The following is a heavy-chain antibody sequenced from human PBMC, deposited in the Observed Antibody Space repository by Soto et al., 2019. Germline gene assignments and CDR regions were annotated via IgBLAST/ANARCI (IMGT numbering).Heavy chain of an antibody. CDR1: GFTFSSYG. Sequence: QVQLVESGGGVVQPGRSLRLSCAASGFTFSSYGMHWVRQAPGKGLEWVAVIWYDGSNKYYADSVKGRFTISRDNSKNTLYLQRNSLRAEDTAVYYCARDDYGDYDAFDIWGQGTMVTVSS. CDR3: ARDDYGDYDAFDI. J-gene: IGHJ3*02. D-gene: IGHD4-17*01. V-gene: IGHV3-33*01. CDR2: IWYDGSNK.